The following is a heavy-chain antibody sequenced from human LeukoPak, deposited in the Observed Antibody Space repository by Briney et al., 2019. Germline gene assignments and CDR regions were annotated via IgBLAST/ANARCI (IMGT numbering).Heavy chain of an antibody. CDR1: TYTFTGYY. J-gene: IGHJ4*02. D-gene: IGHD6-13*01. Sequence: ASVKVSCKASTYTFTGYYMHWVRQAPGQGLEWMGWINPITGATNYAQKFQGRVTMTRDTSISTVYMELTRLKSDDTAVYYCARGGSSRFDQWGQGTLVTVSS. CDR2: INPITGAT. V-gene: IGHV1-2*02. CDR3: ARGGSSRFDQ.